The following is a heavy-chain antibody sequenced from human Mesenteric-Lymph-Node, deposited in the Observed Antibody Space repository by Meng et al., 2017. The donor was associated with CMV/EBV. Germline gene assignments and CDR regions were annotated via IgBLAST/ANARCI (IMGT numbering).Heavy chain of an antibody. CDR3: AREEQYYYDASGYGMDV. J-gene: IGHJ6*02. V-gene: IGHV4-30-4*08. Sequence: LRLSCTVSGGSVSSADYYWSWIRQSPGKGLEWIGYIYYSGTTYYNPSLKSRLTLSVDTAKNQFSLKLSSVTAADTAVYYCAREEQYYYDASGYGMDVWGQGITVTVSS. D-gene: IGHD3-22*01. CDR1: GGSVSSADYY. CDR2: IYYSGTT.